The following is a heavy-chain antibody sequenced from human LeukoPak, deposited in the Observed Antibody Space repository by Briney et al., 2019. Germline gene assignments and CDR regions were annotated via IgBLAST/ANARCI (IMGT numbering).Heavy chain of an antibody. D-gene: IGHD6-19*01. Sequence: ASVKVSCKASGYTFTSYYMHWVRQAPGQGLEWMGIINPSGGSTSYAQKFQGRVTMTRDTSTSTVYMELSSPRSEDTAVYYCARDRYSSGWLRGPKDYWGQGTLVTVSS. J-gene: IGHJ4*02. CDR1: GYTFTSYY. V-gene: IGHV1-46*01. CDR2: INPSGGST. CDR3: ARDRYSSGWLRGPKDY.